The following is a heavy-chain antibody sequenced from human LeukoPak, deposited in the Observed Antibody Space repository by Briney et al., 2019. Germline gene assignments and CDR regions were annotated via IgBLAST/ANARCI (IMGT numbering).Heavy chain of an antibody. J-gene: IGHJ6*02. CDR3: ARVRPTGNPPYGLDV. V-gene: IGHV4-59*01. Sequence: SETLSLTCTVSGGSISSYYWSWIRQPPGKGLEWIGYIHYSGSTNYNPSLKSRVTISVDTSKNQFSLKLSSVTAADTAVYYCARVRPTGNPPYGLDVWGQGTTVTVSS. CDR2: IHYSGST. CDR1: GGSISSYY. D-gene: IGHD1-14*01.